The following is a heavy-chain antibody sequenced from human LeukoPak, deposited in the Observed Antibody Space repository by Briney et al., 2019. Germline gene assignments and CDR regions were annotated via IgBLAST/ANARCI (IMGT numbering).Heavy chain of an antibody. Sequence: GGSLRLSCTVSGFTVSSNSWSWVRQAPGKGLEWVSAISGSGGSTYYADSVKGRFTISRDNSKNTLYLQMNSLRAEDTAVYYCAKRPVAANPGPFDYWGQGTLVTVSS. CDR1: GFTVSSNS. V-gene: IGHV3-23*01. J-gene: IGHJ4*02. CDR3: AKRPVAANPGPFDY. D-gene: IGHD2-15*01. CDR2: ISGSGGST.